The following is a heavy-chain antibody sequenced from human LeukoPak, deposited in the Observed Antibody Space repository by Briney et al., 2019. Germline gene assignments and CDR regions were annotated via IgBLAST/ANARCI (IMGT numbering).Heavy chain of an antibody. J-gene: IGHJ4*02. CDR2: VADDEKTI. V-gene: IGHV3-30*04. Sequence: GGSLRLSRVASGFTFTGHSMHWVRQAPGKGLEWVAVVADDEKTIFYADSLKGRFTVSRDNSKNTVYLQMNSLRDEDTAVYYCAREKQSGGTPFDYWGQGSLVTVSS. D-gene: IGHD1-26*01. CDR3: AREKQSGGTPFDY. CDR1: GFTFTGHS.